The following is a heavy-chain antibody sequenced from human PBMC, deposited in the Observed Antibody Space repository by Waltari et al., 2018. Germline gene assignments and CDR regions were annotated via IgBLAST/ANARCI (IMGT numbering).Heavy chain of an antibody. J-gene: IGHJ4*02. D-gene: IGHD4-17*01. V-gene: IGHV4-34*01. Sequence: QVQLQQWGAGLLKPSETLSLTCAVYGGSFSGYYWSWIRQPPGKGLEWIGEINHSGSTNYNPSLKSRVTISVDTSKNQFSLKLSSVTAADTAVYYCARGRRGDPFDYWGQGTLVTVSS. CDR1: GGSFSGYY. CDR3: ARGRRGDPFDY. CDR2: INHSGST.